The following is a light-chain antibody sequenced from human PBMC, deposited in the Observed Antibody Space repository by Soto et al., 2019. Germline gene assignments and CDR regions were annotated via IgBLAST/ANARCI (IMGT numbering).Light chain of an antibody. Sequence: NFMLTQPHSVSESPGKTVTISCTRSSGIIANNYVQWYQLRPGSAPTTVIYENNQRPSGIPDRFSGSKSGTSGTLDITGLQTGDEADYYCATWDGSLPGEVFGGGNKLTVL. CDR1: SGIIANNY. CDR2: ENN. V-gene: IGLV6-57*04. J-gene: IGLJ2*01. CDR3: ATWDGSLPGEV.